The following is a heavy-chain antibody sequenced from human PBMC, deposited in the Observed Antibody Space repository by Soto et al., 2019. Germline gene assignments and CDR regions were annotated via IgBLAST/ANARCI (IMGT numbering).Heavy chain of an antibody. CDR2: IIPIFTTT. CDR1: GGTFSNHA. V-gene: IGHV1-69*12. J-gene: IGHJ3*02. CDR3: AREVAADGTFRDDVFDI. D-gene: IGHD6-13*01. Sequence: QVHLVQSGAEVKKPGSSVKVSCKAPGGTFSNHAINWVRQAPGQGLEWMGRIIPIFTTTNYAQKFQGRVSMTADESTTSDYTDLRSLKHDDTAVYYCAREVAADGTFRDDVFDICGPGTLVTVSS.